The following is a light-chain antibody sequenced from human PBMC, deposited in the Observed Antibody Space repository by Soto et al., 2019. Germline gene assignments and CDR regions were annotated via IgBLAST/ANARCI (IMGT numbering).Light chain of an antibody. J-gene: IGLJ1*01. CDR2: EVS. V-gene: IGLV2-14*01. Sequence: QAVLTRPASVSGSPGRSITMSCTGTSSDGGGYDYVSWYQQHPGKAPKLMIYEVSNRPSGVSNRFSGSKSGNTASLTISGLQADDEADYYCSSYTSSSTLYVFGTGTKVTVL. CDR1: SSDGGGYDY. CDR3: SSYTSSSTLYV.